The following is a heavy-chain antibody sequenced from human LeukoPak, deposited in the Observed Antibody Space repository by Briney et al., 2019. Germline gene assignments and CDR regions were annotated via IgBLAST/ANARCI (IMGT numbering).Heavy chain of an antibody. CDR2: ISGSGGST. CDR3: AKVRSRYCSSTSCYKFAFDI. CDR1: GFTFSSYA. J-gene: IGHJ3*02. D-gene: IGHD2-2*02. Sequence: PGGSLRLSCAASGFTFSSYAMSWVRQAPGKGLEWVSAISGSGGSTYYADSAKGRFTISRDNSKNTLYLQMNSLRAEDTAVYYCAKVRSRYCSSTSCYKFAFDIWGQGTMVTVSS. V-gene: IGHV3-23*01.